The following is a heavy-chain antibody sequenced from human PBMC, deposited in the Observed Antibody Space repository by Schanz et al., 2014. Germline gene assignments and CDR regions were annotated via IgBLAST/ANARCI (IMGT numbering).Heavy chain of an antibody. CDR1: AFALNNYD. D-gene: IGHD7-27*01. CDR2: IRGSGGST. Sequence: DVQLLESGGGLVQPGGSLRLSCAASAFALNNYDMTWVRQAPGKGLEWVSCIRGSGGSTLYADSVQGRFTISRDNAKNSLYLEMTSLRGEDTAVYYCARENLNWEAFDIWGQGTVVTVSS. J-gene: IGHJ3*02. CDR3: ARENLNWEAFDI. V-gene: IGHV3-23*01.